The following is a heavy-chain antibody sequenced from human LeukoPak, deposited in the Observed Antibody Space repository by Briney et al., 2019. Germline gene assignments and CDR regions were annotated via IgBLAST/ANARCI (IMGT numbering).Heavy chain of an antibody. CDR3: ARGAVYYDILTGYFPPYYFDY. CDR1: GGSISSYY. J-gene: IGHJ4*02. V-gene: IGHV4-59*01. D-gene: IGHD3-9*01. CDR2: IYYSGST. Sequence: SETLSLTCTVSGGSISSYYWSWIRQPPGKGLEWIGYIYYSGSTNYNPSLKSRVTISVDTSKNQFSLKLSSVTAADTAVYYCARGAVYYDILTGYFPPYYFDYWGQGTLVTVPS.